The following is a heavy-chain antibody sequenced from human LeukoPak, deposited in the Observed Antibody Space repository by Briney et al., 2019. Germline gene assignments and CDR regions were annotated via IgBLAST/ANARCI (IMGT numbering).Heavy chain of an antibody. CDR2: IYPGDSVT. D-gene: IGHD3-9*01. CDR3: ARGSDYDILTGYSEDDAFDI. J-gene: IGHJ3*02. CDR1: GYSFTSFW. Sequence: GESLKISCKGSGYSFTSFWSGWVRQIPGKGLEWMGIIYPGDSVTTYSPSFQGQVTIAADKSISTAYLQSSSLKVSDTAMYYCARGSDYDILTGYSEDDAFDIWGQGTMVTVSS. V-gene: IGHV5-51*01.